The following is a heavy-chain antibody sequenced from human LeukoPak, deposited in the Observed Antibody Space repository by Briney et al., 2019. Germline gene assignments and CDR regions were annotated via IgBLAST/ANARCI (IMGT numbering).Heavy chain of an antibody. V-gene: IGHV3-53*01. D-gene: IGHD6-13*01. J-gene: IGHJ4*02. CDR3: AREGIAAAGWDY. CDR2: IYSGGST. CDR1: GFTVSSNY. Sequence: PGGCLRLSCAASGFTVSSNYMSWVRQAPGKGLKWVSVIYSGGSTYYADSVKGRFTISRDNSKNTLYLQMNSLRAEDTAVYYCAREGIAAAGWDYWGQGTLVTVSS.